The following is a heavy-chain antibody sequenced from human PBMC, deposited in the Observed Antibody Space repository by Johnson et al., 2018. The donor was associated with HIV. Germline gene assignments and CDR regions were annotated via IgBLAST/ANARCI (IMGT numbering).Heavy chain of an antibody. CDR1: GFIFSSYG. J-gene: IGHJ3*02. CDR2: IRYDGSDK. CDR3: ARGRASWELYDAFEI. V-gene: IGHV3-30*02. D-gene: IGHD1-26*01. Sequence: HVQLVESGGGVVQPGGSLRLSCAASGFIFSSYGMHWVRQAPGKGLEWVAFIRYDGSDKYYADSVKGRFTISRDNSKNTLYLQMSSLRAGDTAVYYCARGRASWELYDAFEIWGQGTMVIVSS.